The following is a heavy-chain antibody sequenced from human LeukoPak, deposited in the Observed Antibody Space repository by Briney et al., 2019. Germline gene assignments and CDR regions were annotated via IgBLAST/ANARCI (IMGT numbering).Heavy chain of an antibody. Sequence: GRSLRLSCAASGFTFSSYAMYWVRQAPGKGLEWVALIEYDGNNKYYADSVKGRFTISRDNSKNTLYLQVNSVTPEDTAVYYCARDFKGDTAMVTSDYWGQGTLVTVSS. CDR3: ARDFKGDTAMVTSDY. J-gene: IGHJ4*02. CDR1: GFTFSSYA. CDR2: IEYDGNNK. D-gene: IGHD5-18*01. V-gene: IGHV3-30-3*01.